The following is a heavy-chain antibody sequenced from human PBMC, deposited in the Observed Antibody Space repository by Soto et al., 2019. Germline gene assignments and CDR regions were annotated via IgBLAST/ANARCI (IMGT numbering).Heavy chain of an antibody. D-gene: IGHD3-3*01. CDR1: GGSISSSSYY. J-gene: IGHJ6*03. CDR2: IYYSGST. Sequence: SETLSLTCTVSGGSISSSSYYWGWIRQPPGKGLEWIGNIYYSGSTYYNPSLKSRVTISVDTSKNQFSLKLSSVTAADTAVYYCARPYYDFWSAAVRYPYYYYYMDVWGKGTTVTVSS. V-gene: IGHV4-39*01. CDR3: ARPYYDFWSAAVRYPYYYYYMDV.